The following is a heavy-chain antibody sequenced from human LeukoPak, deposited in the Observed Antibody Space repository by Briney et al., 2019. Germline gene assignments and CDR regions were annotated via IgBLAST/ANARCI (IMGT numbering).Heavy chain of an antibody. CDR3: AREDYGSGSDFYGMDV. CDR2: IKEDGSEE. Sequence: GGSLRLSCAASGFIFSSYWMSWVRQAPGKGLEWVVNIKEDGSEERYVDSVKGRFTISRDNAKKSLFLQMNSLKAEDTAVYYCAREDYGSGSDFYGMDVWGQGTTVTVSS. J-gene: IGHJ6*02. D-gene: IGHD3-10*01. CDR1: GFIFSSYW. V-gene: IGHV3-7*01.